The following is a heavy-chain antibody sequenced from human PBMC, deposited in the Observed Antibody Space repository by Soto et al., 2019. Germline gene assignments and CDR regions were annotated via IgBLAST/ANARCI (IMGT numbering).Heavy chain of an antibody. CDR2: INAGNGNT. CDR3: ARGDDCISTSCNFQH. J-gene: IGHJ1*01. Sequence: GASVKVSCKASGYTFTSYGSSWVRQAPGQRLEWMGWINAGNGNTKYSQKFQGRVTITRDTSASTAYMELSSLRSEDTAVYYCARGDDCISTSCNFQHWGQGTLVTVSS. CDR1: GYTFTSYG. D-gene: IGHD2-2*01. V-gene: IGHV1-3*01.